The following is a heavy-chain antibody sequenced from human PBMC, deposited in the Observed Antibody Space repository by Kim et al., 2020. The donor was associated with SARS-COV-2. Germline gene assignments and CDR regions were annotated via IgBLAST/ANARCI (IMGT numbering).Heavy chain of an antibody. D-gene: IGHD1-26*01. CDR3: ARRERDAFDI. CDR2: TRNKANSYTT. V-gene: IGHV3-72*01. J-gene: IGHJ3*02. Sequence: GGSLRLSCAASGFTFSDHYMDWVRQAPGKGLEWVGRTRNKANSYTTEYAASVKGRFTISRDDSKNSLYLQMNSLKTEDTAVYYCARRERDAFDIWGQGTMVTVSS. CDR1: GFTFSDHY.